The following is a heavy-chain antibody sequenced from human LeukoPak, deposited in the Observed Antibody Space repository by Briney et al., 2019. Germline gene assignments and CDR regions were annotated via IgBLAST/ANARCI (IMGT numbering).Heavy chain of an antibody. J-gene: IGHJ4*02. CDR3: ATTTIRLGY. Sequence: SKTLSLTCTVSGGSISSSSHYWGWIRQPPGKGLEWIGSMYYRGSTYHNPSLKSRVTISVDTSKNQFSLKLSSVTAADTAVYYCATTTIRLGYWGQGTLVTVSS. V-gene: IGHV4-39*07. CDR2: MYYRGST. D-gene: IGHD1-26*01. CDR1: GGSISSSSHY.